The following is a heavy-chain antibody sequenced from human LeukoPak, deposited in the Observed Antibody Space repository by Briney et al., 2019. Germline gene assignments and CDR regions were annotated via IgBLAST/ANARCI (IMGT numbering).Heavy chain of an antibody. V-gene: IGHV3-23*01. J-gene: IGHJ2*01. CDR3: AKDRTVGASYWYFDL. CDR2: IGGSDSNT. D-gene: IGHD1-26*01. Sequence: GGSLRLSCAASGFTFSNYAMSWVRQAPGKGLDWVSIIGGSDSNTYYADSVKGRFTISRDSSKNTLFLHMNTLRAEDTAIYYCAKDRTVGASYWYFDLWGRGTLVTVSS. CDR1: GFTFSNYA.